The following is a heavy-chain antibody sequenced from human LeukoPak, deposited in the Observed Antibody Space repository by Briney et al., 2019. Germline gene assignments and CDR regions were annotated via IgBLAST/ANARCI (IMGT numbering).Heavy chain of an antibody. J-gene: IGHJ3*02. Sequence: PSETLSLTCTVSGYSISSGYYWGWIRQPPGKGLEWIGSIYHSGSTYYNPSLKSRVTISVDTSKNQFSLKLSSVTAADTAVYYCAGGVVADYAFDIWGQGTMVTVSS. CDR1: GYSISSGYY. CDR2: IYHSGST. V-gene: IGHV4-38-2*02. D-gene: IGHD2-15*01. CDR3: AGGVVADYAFDI.